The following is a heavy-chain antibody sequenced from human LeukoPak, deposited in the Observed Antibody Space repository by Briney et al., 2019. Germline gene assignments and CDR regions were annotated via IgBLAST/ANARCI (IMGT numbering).Heavy chain of an antibody. CDR3: ARDGIAVAGPFDY. Sequence: ASVTVSCKASGGTFSSYAISWVRQAPGQGLEWMGGIIPIFGTANYAQKFQGRVTITADESTSTAYMELSSLRSEDTAVYYCARDGIAVAGPFDYWGQRTLVTVSS. CDR2: IIPIFGTA. J-gene: IGHJ4*02. D-gene: IGHD6-19*01. CDR1: GGTFSSYA. V-gene: IGHV1-69*13.